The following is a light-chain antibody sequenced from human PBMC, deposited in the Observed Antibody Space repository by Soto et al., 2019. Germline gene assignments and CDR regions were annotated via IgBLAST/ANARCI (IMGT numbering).Light chain of an antibody. CDR1: SSDVGAYNY. CDR2: EVN. Sequence: QSALTQPPSASGSPGQSVTISCTGTSSDVGAYNYVSWYQQHPGKVPKLVIYEVNKRPSGVPDRFSGSKSGNTASLTVSGLQAEDEADYYCTSYAGSDNLGVFGGGTKVTVL. V-gene: IGLV2-8*01. J-gene: IGLJ3*02. CDR3: TSYAGSDNLGV.